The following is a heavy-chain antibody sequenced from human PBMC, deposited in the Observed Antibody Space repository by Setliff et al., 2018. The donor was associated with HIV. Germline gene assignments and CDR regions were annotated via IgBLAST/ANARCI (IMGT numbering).Heavy chain of an antibody. Sequence: VKVSCKASGGTFSSYAISWVRQAPGQGLEWMGGIIPILGIANYAQKFQGRVTITTDESTSTAYMELSSLRSEDTAVYYCARGNYGDSDGDNWFDPWGQGTLVTVSS. D-gene: IGHD4-17*01. CDR3: ARGNYGDSDGDNWFDP. J-gene: IGHJ5*02. V-gene: IGHV1-69*10. CDR2: IIPILGIA. CDR1: GGTFSSYA.